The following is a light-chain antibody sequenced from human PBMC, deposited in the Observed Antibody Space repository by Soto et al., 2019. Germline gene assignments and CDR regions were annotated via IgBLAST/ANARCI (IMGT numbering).Light chain of an antibody. J-gene: IGKJ1*01. Sequence: EIVMTQSPATLSVSPGERATLSCRASQSVSSNLAWYQQKPGQAPRPLIYGASTRATGIPARFSGSGSGTEFTLTMSSLQSEDFAVYYCQQYNNWPPTFDQGTKVEIK. CDR1: QSVSSN. CDR3: QQYNNWPPT. V-gene: IGKV3-15*01. CDR2: GAS.